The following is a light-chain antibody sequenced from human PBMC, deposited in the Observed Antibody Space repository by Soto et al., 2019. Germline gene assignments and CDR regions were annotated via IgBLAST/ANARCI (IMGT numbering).Light chain of an antibody. Sequence: DIQMTQSPSTLSASVGDRVTITCRASQSISSWLAWYQQKPGKAPNLLIYKTSSLESGVPSRFSGSGSGTEFTLTVNSLQPDDFATYYCQQYDSYPLTFGGGNKV. J-gene: IGKJ4*01. CDR3: QQYDSYPLT. CDR2: KTS. CDR1: QSISSW. V-gene: IGKV1-5*03.